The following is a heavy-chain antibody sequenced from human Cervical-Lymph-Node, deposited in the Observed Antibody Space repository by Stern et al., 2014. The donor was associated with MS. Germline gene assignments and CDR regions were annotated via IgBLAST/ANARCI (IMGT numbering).Heavy chain of an antibody. CDR3: VRGGSGQLVGPFQH. CDR1: GYSFISDW. V-gene: IGHV5-51*03. J-gene: IGHJ1*01. Sequence: VQLVQSGAEVKKLGDSLKISCKASGYSFISDWIGWLRQVPGKGLEWMGNIYPGDSDTRYSPSFQGLVTISADKSITTAYLQWNSLKASDTALYYCVRGGSGQLVGPFQHWGQGTLLSVTS. CDR2: IYPGDSDT. D-gene: IGHD6-6*01.